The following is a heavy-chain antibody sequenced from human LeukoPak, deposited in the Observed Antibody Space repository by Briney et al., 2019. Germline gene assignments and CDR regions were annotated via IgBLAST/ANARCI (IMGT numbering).Heavy chain of an antibody. J-gene: IGHJ6*02. V-gene: IGHV3-74*01. CDR3: SLGQAHGMDV. CDR2: INSDGTST. CDR1: ELPLRGYW. Sequence: GGSRGLSCPALELPLRGYWLPWFGQAPGRGWMWVSRINSDGTSTSYADSVKGRFTISRDNAKNTLYLQMNSLRAEDTAVYYCSLGQAHGMDVWGQGTTVTVSS. D-gene: IGHD3-16*01.